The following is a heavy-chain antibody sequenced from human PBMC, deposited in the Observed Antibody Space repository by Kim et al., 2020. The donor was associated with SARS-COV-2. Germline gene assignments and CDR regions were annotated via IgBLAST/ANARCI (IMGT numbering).Heavy chain of an antibody. V-gene: IGHV3-23*01. J-gene: IGHJ4*02. Sequence: GGSLRLSCAASGFTFRSYAMNWVRQAPGKGLEWVSSISKNGGSKYYADSVKGRFTISRDNSKNTLYLQMNSLRAEDTAVYYCVKDYSSGWYNYFDDWGQGTLVTVSS. CDR2: ISKNGGSK. CDR1: GFTFRSYA. D-gene: IGHD6-19*01. CDR3: VKDYSSGWYNYFDD.